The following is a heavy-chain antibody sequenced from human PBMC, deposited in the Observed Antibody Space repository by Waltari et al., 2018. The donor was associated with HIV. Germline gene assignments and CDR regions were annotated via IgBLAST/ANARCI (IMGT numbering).Heavy chain of an antibody. Sequence: QLQLQESGPGLVKPSETLSLTCTVSGGSISSSSYYWGWIRQPPGKGLEWIGSIYYSGSTYYNPSLKSRVTISVDTSKNQFSLKLSSVTAADTAVYYCARDSPIEDCSGGSCYLGWFDPWGQGTLVTVSS. D-gene: IGHD2-15*01. V-gene: IGHV4-39*07. J-gene: IGHJ5*02. CDR2: IYYSGST. CDR1: GGSISSSSYY. CDR3: ARDSPIEDCSGGSCYLGWFDP.